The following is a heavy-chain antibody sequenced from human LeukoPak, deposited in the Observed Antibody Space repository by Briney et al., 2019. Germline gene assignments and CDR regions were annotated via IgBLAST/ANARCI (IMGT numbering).Heavy chain of an antibody. J-gene: IGHJ4*02. V-gene: IGHV3-23*01. CDR3: AKDSHSGSYY. Sequence: GGSLRLSCAASGFTFTNAWMSWVRQAPGKGLEWVSAISGSGGSTYYADSVKGRFTISRDNSKNTLYLQMNSLRAEDTAVYYCAKDSHSGSYYWGQGTLVTVSS. CDR2: ISGSGGST. D-gene: IGHD1-26*01. CDR1: GFTFTNAW.